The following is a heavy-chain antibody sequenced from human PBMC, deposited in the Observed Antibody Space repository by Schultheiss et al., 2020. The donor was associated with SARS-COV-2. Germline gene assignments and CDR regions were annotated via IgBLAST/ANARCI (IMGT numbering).Heavy chain of an antibody. J-gene: IGHJ4*02. CDR3: ARAAADYFDY. D-gene: IGHD6-13*01. V-gene: IGHV4-39*01. CDR2: IYYSGST. CDR1: GGSISSSSYY. Sequence: SETLSLTCTVSGGSISSSSYYWGWIRQPPGKGLEWIGSIYYSGSTYYNPSLKSRVTISVDTSKNQFSLKLRSVTAADTAVYYCARAAADYFDYWGQGTLVTVSS.